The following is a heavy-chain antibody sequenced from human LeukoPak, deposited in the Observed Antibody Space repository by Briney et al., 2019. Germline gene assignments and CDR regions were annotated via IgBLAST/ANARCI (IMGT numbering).Heavy chain of an antibody. D-gene: IGHD4-23*01. CDR1: GFTFSSYA. V-gene: IGHV3-30-3*01. CDR2: ISYDGSNK. Sequence: GGSLRLSCAASGFTFSSYAMHWVRQAPGKGLVWVAVISYDGSNKYYADSVKGRFTISRDNSKNTLYLQMNSLRAEDTAVYYCARESGSGNGYYYYGMDVWGQGTTVTVSS. CDR3: ARESGSGNGYYYYGMDV. J-gene: IGHJ6*02.